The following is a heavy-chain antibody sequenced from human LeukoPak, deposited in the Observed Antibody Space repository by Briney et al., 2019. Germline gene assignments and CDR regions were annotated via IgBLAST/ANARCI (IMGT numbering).Heavy chain of an antibody. CDR3: ARGGFGIVVVSAIDY. D-gene: IGHD2-21*01. Sequence: GGSLRLSCAASGFTFRNYWMHWVRQAPGKGLVWVSRINSDGSSTTYADSVKGRFTMSRDNAKNTLYLQMYSLRAEDTAVYYCARGGFGIVVVSAIDYWGQGTLVTVSS. CDR2: INSDGSST. V-gene: IGHV3-74*01. CDR1: GFTFRNYW. J-gene: IGHJ4*02.